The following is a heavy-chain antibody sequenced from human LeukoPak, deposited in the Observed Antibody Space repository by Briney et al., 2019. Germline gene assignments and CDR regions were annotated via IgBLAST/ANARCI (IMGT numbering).Heavy chain of an antibody. J-gene: IGHJ3*02. D-gene: IGHD6-19*01. Sequence: GGSLRLSCAASGFTFSSYGMSWVRQAPGKGLEWVSVISGSGGSTNYADSVKGRFTISRDNSKNTLYLQMNSLRAEDTAVYYCAKDTVAVAVRVGAFDIWGQGTMVTVSS. CDR2: ISGSGGST. V-gene: IGHV3-23*01. CDR3: AKDTVAVAVRVGAFDI. CDR1: GFTFSSYG.